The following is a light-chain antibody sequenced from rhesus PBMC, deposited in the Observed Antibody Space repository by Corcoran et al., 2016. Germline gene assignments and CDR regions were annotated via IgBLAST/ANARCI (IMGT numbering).Light chain of an antibody. CDR3: QQYYSYPFT. Sequence: DIQMTQSPSSLSASVGDTGTITCRASQSFTSSLAWYQQKPGKAPNLLIYSASSLQSGFPSRFSGSKSGTNFTLTISSLQPEDIGSYCCQQYYSYPFTFGPGTKLDV. CDR1: QSFTSS. CDR2: SAS. J-gene: IGKJ3*01. V-gene: IGKV1-46*01.